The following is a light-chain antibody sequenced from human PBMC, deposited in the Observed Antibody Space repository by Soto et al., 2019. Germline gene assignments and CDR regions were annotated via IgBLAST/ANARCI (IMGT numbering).Light chain of an antibody. V-gene: IGLV2-8*01. CDR1: SSDVGGYDY. CDR2: DVT. Sequence: QSALTQPPSASGSPGQSVIISCTGSSSDVGGYDYVSWYQQHPGKVPKLMIYDVTKRPSGVPDRFSGSKSGNTAFLTVSGLQAEDEADYYCNSYAGSSTWVFGGGTKLTVL. J-gene: IGLJ3*02. CDR3: NSYAGSSTWV.